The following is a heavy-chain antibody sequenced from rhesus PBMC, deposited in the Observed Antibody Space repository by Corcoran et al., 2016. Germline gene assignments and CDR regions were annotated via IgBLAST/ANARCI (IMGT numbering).Heavy chain of an antibody. CDR3: ARNPIGCYSGSCIFDS. V-gene: IGHV4-173*01. Sequence: QLQLQESGPGLVKPSETLSLTCAVSGGSISSNHWSWIRQSPGKGLEWIGRLSGSGGSTDYNPSLKSPVTISPDPSNNQFSLKLTSVTAADTAVYYCARNPIGCYSGSCIFDSWGQGDLVTVSS. CDR2: LSGSGGST. J-gene: IGHJ4*01. D-gene: IGHD6-25*01. CDR1: GGSISSNH.